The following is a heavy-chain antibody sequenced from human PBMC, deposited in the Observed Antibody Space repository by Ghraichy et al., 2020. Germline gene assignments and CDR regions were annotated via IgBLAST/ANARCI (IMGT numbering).Heavy chain of an antibody. V-gene: IGHV4-34*01. CDR2: INHSGST. J-gene: IGHJ2*01. Sequence: SETLSLTCAVYGGSFSGYYWSWIRQPPGKGLEWIGEINHSGSTNYNPSLKSRVTISVDTSKNQFSLKLSSVTAADTAVYYCARQPMKTRGYSYGAGLRYFDLWGRGTLVTVSS. CDR1: GGSFSGYY. D-gene: IGHD5-18*01. CDR3: ARQPMKTRGYSYGAGLRYFDL.